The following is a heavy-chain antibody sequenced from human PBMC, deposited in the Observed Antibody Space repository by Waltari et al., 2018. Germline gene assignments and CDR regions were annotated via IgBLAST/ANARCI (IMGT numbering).Heavy chain of an antibody. CDR1: GGSITSGSYY. J-gene: IGHJ5*02. CDR3: VREGIYSSAKDARFDP. V-gene: IGHV4-61*02. D-gene: IGHD6-25*01. Sequence: QVQLQESGPGLVKPSQTLSLTCTVSGGSITSGSYYWSWIRQPAGKGLEWIGRIYTSGSTNYSPSLKSRVTISVDTSKNQFSLKLSSVTAADTAVYYCVREGIYSSAKDARFDPWGQGKMVTVSS. CDR2: IYTSGST.